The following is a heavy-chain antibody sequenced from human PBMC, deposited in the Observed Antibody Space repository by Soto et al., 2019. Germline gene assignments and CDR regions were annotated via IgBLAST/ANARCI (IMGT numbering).Heavy chain of an antibody. D-gene: IGHD4-4*01. Sequence: ASVKVSCKASGYTFTSYDINWVRQATGQGLEWMGWMNPNSGNTGYAQKFQGRVTMTRNTSISTAYMELSSLRSEDTAVYYCARKKVVYSNYYYYYYMDVWGKGTTVTVSS. CDR1: GYTFTSYD. CDR2: MNPNSGNT. J-gene: IGHJ6*03. V-gene: IGHV1-8*01. CDR3: ARKKVVYSNYYYYYYMDV.